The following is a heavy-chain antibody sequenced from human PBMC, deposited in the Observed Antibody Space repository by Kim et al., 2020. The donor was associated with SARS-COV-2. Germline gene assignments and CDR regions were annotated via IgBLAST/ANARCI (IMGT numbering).Heavy chain of an antibody. J-gene: IGHJ4*02. V-gene: IGHV1-18*01. CDR3: ARVDGGWGSGSYYFDY. Sequence: ASVKVSCKASGYTFTSYGISWVRQAPGQGLKWMGWISAYNGNTNYAQKLQGRVTMTTDTSTSTAYMELRSLRSDDTAVYYCARVDGGWGSGSYYFDYWGQGPLVTVSS. CDR2: ISAYNGNT. D-gene: IGHD1-26*01. CDR1: GYTFTSYG.